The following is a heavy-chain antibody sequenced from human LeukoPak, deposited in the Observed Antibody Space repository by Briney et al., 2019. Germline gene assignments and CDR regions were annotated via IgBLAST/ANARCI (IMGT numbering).Heavy chain of an antibody. CDR3: ARDQRVTGRPDIDY. J-gene: IGHJ4*02. D-gene: IGHD6-6*01. CDR1: GFTFSNHW. V-gene: IGHV3-74*03. CDR2: ISSDGSST. Sequence: PGGSLRLSCAASGFTFSNHWMHWVRQTPGKGLVWVSRISSDGSSTTYADSVKGRFTISRDNAKNTLYLQMNNLRDEDTAMYYCARDQRVTGRPDIDYWGQGTLVIVSS.